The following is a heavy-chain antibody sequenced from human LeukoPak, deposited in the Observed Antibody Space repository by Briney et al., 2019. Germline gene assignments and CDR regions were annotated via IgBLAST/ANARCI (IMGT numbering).Heavy chain of an antibody. CDR1: GFTFSSYS. CDR3: ARGGGYYDFWSGYFA. J-gene: IGHJ4*02. Sequence: GGSLRLSCAASGFTFSSYSMNWVRQAPGKGLEWVSSISSSSSYIYYADSVKGRFTISRDNAKNSLYLQMNSLRAEDTAVYHCARGGGYYDFWSGYFAWGQGTLVTVSS. D-gene: IGHD3-3*01. CDR2: ISSSSSYI. V-gene: IGHV3-21*01.